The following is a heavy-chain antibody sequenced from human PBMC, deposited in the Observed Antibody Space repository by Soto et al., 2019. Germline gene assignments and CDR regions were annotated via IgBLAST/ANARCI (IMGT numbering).Heavy chain of an antibody. J-gene: IGHJ4*02. CDR2: VYDNGRP. CDR3: ARGVGSSPPRY. Sequence: SETQSLTWTISCGSISVHYWRWIRQSPRQGLEWIGYVYDNGRPYYSPSLKSRVTISADTSKNQISLKLTSATAADTAVYYCARGVGSSPPRYWGRGTLVTVSS. CDR1: CGSISVHY. V-gene: IGHV4-59*11. D-gene: IGHD3-9*01.